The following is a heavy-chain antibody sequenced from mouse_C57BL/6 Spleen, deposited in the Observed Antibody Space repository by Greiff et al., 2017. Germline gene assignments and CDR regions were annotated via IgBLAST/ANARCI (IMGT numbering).Heavy chain of an antibody. CDR3: ARNYYDYDEFAY. CDR1: GYTFTSYW. J-gene: IGHJ3*01. D-gene: IGHD2-4*01. CDR2: IDPSDSET. Sequence: VKLQQPGAELVRPGSSVKLSCKASGYTFTSYWMHWVKQRPIQGLEWIGNIDPSDSETHYNQKFKDKATLTVDKSSSTAYMQLSSLTSEDSAVYYCARNYYDYDEFAYWGQGTLVTVSA. V-gene: IGHV1-52*01.